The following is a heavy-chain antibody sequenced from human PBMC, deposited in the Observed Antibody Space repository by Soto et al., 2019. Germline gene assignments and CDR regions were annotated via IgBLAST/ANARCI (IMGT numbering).Heavy chain of an antibody. Sequence: XQTQSGPSNVACGSISDSGYGWSWIRQPPGKGLQWIGGMFYSGAPYYNRSLKNRVTLSVDTSNNEFSLTLVSVTAPDTAVYYCAGPKSGSDWLEPWCQGTLVTAPQ. CDR2: MFYSGAP. J-gene: IGHJ5*02. CDR1: CGSISDSGYG. V-gene: IGHV4-39*01. D-gene: IGHD2-15*01. CDR3: AGPKSGSDWLEP.